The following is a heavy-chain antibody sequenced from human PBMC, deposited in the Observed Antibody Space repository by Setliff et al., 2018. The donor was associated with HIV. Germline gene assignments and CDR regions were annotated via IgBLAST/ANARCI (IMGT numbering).Heavy chain of an antibody. D-gene: IGHD6-13*01. CDR1: GYSFTSYW. V-gene: IGHV5-51*01. CDR3: ARQINGGSSWPYNWFDP. Sequence: GESLKISCKGSGYSFTSYWIGWVRQMPGKGLEWMGIIYPGDSDTRYSPSFQGQVTISADKSISTAYLQWSSLKASDTAMYYCARQINGGSSWPYNWFDPWGQGTLVTVSS. J-gene: IGHJ5*02. CDR2: IYPGDSDT.